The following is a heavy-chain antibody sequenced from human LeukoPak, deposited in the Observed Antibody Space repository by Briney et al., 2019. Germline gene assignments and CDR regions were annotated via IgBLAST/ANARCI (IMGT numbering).Heavy chain of an antibody. CDR3: ARSGLRYFDWYFDY. D-gene: IGHD3-9*01. J-gene: IGHJ4*02. CDR2: INPNSGGT. V-gene: IGHV1-2*02. Sequence: GASVKVSCKASGYTFTGYYMHWVRQARGQGREWMGWINPNSGGTNYAQKFQGRVTMTRDTSISTAYMELSRLRSDDTAVYYCARSGLRYFDWYFDYWGQGTLVTVSS. CDR1: GYTFTGYY.